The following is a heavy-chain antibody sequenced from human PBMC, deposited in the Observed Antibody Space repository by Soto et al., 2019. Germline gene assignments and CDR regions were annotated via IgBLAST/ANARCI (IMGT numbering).Heavy chain of an antibody. D-gene: IGHD2-21*02. CDR1: GYSFTSYW. Sequence: GESLKISCKGSGYSFTSYWIGWVCQMPGKGLEWMGIIYPGDSDTRYSPSFQGQVTISADKSISTAYLQWSSLKASDTAMYYCARGTNTVVTELDYWGQGTLVTVSS. V-gene: IGHV5-51*01. CDR3: ARGTNTVVTELDY. CDR2: IYPGDSDT. J-gene: IGHJ4*02.